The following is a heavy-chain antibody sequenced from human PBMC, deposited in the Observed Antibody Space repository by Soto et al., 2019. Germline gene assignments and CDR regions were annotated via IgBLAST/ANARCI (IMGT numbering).Heavy chain of an antibody. D-gene: IGHD4-4*01. Sequence: EVQLVESGGDLVQPGGSLRLSCAASGFTFSSYWMSWVRQAPGKGLEWVANIKEDGSEKYYVDSVKGRFTISRDNAKNTLYVQMNSLRAEDTALYYCASSSYATGGFDYWGQGTLVTVSS. J-gene: IGHJ4*02. CDR1: GFTFSSYW. CDR2: IKEDGSEK. V-gene: IGHV3-7*01. CDR3: ASSSYATGGFDY.